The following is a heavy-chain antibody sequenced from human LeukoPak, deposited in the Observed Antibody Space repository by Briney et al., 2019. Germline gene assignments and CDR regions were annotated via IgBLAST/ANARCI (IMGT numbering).Heavy chain of an antibody. Sequence: ASVKVSCKASGYTFTSYGISWVRQAPGQGLEWMGWISSYNGNTNYAQKLQGRVTMSTDTSTGTAYMELRSLRSEDTAVYYCARDLGDSFDYWGQGTLVTVSS. V-gene: IGHV1-18*01. J-gene: IGHJ4*02. D-gene: IGHD3-10*01. CDR1: GYTFTSYG. CDR3: ARDLGDSFDY. CDR2: ISSYNGNT.